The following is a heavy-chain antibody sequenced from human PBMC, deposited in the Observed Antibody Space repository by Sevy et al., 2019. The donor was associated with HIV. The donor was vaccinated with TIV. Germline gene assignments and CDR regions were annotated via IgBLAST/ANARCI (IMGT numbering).Heavy chain of an antibody. CDR3: ARAVGAQLKDALDI. CDR1: GFTFSSYG. CDR2: IWCDGSNK. Sequence: GGSLRLSCAASGFTFSSYGMHWVRQAPGKGLEWVAVIWCDGSNKYYSDSVKGRFTISRDNSKNTLYLQMNSLRAEDPAVYYCARAVGAQLKDALDIWGQGTMVTVSS. D-gene: IGHD1-26*01. J-gene: IGHJ3*02. V-gene: IGHV3-33*01.